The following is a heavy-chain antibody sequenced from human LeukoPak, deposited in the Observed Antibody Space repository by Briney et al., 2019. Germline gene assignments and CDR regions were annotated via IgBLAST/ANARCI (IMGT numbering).Heavy chain of an antibody. Sequence: GESLKISCKGSGYIFVNYWIGWVRQTPGKGLEWMGILYPGDSETRYSPSFQGQVTISVDKSISTAFLQWSSLKASDTAIYYCVRATGDDGYFDYWGQGTLVTVSS. CDR3: VRATGDDGYFDY. J-gene: IGHJ4*02. V-gene: IGHV5-51*01. CDR1: GYIFVNYW. CDR2: LYPGDSET.